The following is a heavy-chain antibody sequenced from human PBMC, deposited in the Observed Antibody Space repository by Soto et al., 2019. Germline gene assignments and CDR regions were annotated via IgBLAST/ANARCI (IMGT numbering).Heavy chain of an antibody. Sequence: LRLSCAASGFTFSSYWMSWVRQAPGKGLEWVANIKQDGSEKYYVDSVKGRFTISRDNAKNSLYLQMNSLRAEDTAVYYCARVGVYDILTGYAYYFDYWGQGTLVTVSS. J-gene: IGHJ4*02. D-gene: IGHD3-9*01. CDR2: IKQDGSEK. CDR1: GFTFSSYW. V-gene: IGHV3-7*01. CDR3: ARVGVYDILTGYAYYFDY.